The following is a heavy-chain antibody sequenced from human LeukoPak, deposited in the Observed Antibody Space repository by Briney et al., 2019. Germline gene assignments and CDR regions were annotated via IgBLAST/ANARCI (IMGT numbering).Heavy chain of an antibody. CDR2: ISYSGST. V-gene: IGHV4-59*08. CDR1: GGSISSYY. D-gene: IGHD2-2*01. J-gene: IGHJ3*02. Sequence: SETLSLTCTVSGGSISSYYWSWIRQPPGKGLEWIGYISYSGSTNYNPSLKSRVTISLDTSKNQFSLKLSSVTAADTAVYYCASSFAVVPAALRLAFDIWGQGTLVTVSS. CDR3: ASSFAVVPAALRLAFDI.